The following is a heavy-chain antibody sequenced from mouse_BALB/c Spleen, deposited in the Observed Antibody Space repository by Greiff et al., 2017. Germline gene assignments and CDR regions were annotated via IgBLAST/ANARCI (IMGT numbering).Heavy chain of an antibody. V-gene: IGHV1S81*02. CDR2: INPSNGRT. J-gene: IGHJ3*01. D-gene: IGHD2-2*01. CDR1: GYTFTSYW. CDR3: ARYGYFFAY. Sequence: QVQLQQPGADLVKPGASVKLSCTASGYTFTSYWMHWVKQRPGQGLEWIGAINPSNGRTNYNEKFKSKATLTVDKSSSTAYMQLSSLTSEDSAVYYCARYGYFFAYWGQGTLVTVSA.